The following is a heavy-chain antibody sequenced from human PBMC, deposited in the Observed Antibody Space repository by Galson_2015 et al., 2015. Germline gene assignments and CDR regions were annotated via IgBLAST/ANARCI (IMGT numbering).Heavy chain of an antibody. CDR3: ASERWVRGVFFDQ. CDR1: GFTFSHFW. Sequence: SLRLSCAASGFTFSHFWMSWVRQAPGKELEWVASIKQDGSEKYLVDSVKGRFTISRDNTENSLFLQMNSLRAEDTAVYYCASERWVRGVFFDQWGQGTLVTVSS. J-gene: IGHJ4*02. V-gene: IGHV3-7*01. D-gene: IGHD3-10*01. CDR2: IKQDGSEK.